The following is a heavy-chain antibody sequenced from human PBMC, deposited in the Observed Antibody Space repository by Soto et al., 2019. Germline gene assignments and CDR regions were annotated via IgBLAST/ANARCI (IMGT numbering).Heavy chain of an antibody. CDR1: GGTFTSDT. CDR3: AGEAGSYNMGTFPFYYMDV. J-gene: IGHJ6*03. CDR2: IISILGTG. D-gene: IGHD3-10*01. Sequence: QVQLVQSGPEVKKSGSSVKVSCKLSGGTFTSDTISWLRRAPGQRLEWMGRIISILGTGNYAQKFQGRITTTEEKSTNPGYMELSSLTSEDTAIYYCAGEAGSYNMGTFPFYYMDVWGNGTTVTVSS. V-gene: IGHV1-69*08.